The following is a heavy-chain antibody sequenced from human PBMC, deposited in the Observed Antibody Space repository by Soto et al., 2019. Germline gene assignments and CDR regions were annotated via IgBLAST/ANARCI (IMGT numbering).Heavy chain of an antibody. V-gene: IGHV5-51*01. CDR3: ARPSNNYVDY. CDR1: GYSFINYL. D-gene: IGHD1-20*01. J-gene: IGHJ4*02. CDR2: INPGNSEN. Sequence: PGESLKISCQTSGYSFINYLIGCVRQMPGKGLEWMAIINPGNSENRYSPSFQGQVTISADKSISTTYLQWNSLKASDTAMYYCARPSNNYVDYWGQETLVTLSS.